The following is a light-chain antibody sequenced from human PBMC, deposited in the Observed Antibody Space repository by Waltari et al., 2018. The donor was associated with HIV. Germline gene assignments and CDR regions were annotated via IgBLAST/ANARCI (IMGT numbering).Light chain of an antibody. V-gene: IGKV3-15*01. CDR2: GAS. J-gene: IGKJ1*01. Sequence: EIVMTQSPATLSVSPGERATLSCRASQSVSSNFAWYQQKPGQAPRVLIYGASTRATGIPARFSGSGSGTEFTLTISSLQSEDFAVYYCHQYNNWPQTFGQGTKVEIK. CDR1: QSVSSN. CDR3: HQYNNWPQT.